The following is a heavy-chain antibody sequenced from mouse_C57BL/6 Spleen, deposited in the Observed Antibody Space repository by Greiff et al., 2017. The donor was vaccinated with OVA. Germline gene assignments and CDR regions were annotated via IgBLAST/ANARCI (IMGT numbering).Heavy chain of an antibody. D-gene: IGHD2-1*01. CDR1: GYAFTNYL. Sequence: QVQLQQSGAELVRPGTSVKVSCKASGYAFTNYLIEWVKQRPGQGLEWIGVINPGSGGTNYNEKFKGKATLTADKSSSTAYMQLSSLTSEDSAVYFCARSSGNPSYWYFDVWGTGTTVTVSS. CDR3: ARSSGNPSYWYFDV. CDR2: INPGSGGT. J-gene: IGHJ1*03. V-gene: IGHV1-54*01.